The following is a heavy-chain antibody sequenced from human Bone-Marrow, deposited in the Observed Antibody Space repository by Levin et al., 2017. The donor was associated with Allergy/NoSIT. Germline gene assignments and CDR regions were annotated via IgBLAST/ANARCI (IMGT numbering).Heavy chain of an antibody. Sequence: ASGGTFSTFVVNWVRQAPGQGLEWMGGIIPLFGTGAYAQQFEGRVTITADESTTTVYMELSSLRSEDTAVYYCARERSVATILGDDALDIWGQGTMVTVSS. CDR1: GGTFSTFV. CDR3: ARERSVATILGDDALDI. V-gene: IGHV1-69*01. CDR2: IIPLFGTG. J-gene: IGHJ3*02. D-gene: IGHD5-12*01.